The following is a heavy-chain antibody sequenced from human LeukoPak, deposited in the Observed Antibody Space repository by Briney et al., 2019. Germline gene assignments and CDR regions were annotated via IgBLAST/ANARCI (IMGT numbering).Heavy chain of an antibody. CDR2: IDDSFAT. J-gene: IGHJ4*02. CDR1: GDSIRTDD. D-gene: IGHD2-15*01. CDR3: ARGGYCTGGSCFPTFNF. V-gene: IGHV4-59*01. Sequence: SQTLSLTCTVSGDSIRTDDWSWIRQPPGKGLEWIGDIDDSFATKYNPSLKSRVPISADASKNKVSLMLTSVSAADTAFYYCARGGYCTGGSCFPTFNFWGQGILVTVSS.